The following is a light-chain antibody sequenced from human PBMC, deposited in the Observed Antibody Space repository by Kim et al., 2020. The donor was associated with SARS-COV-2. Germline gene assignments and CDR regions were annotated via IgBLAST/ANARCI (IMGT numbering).Light chain of an antibody. Sequence: DIVMTQSPDSLTVSLGERATISCKSSQTLYKSNNHNYLSWYQQKPGQPPKLIIYWASTRESRVPDRFIGSGSGTDFTLTINSLQAEDVAFYYCQQYSTTPLTFGGGTKVDIK. CDR3: QQYSTTPLT. CDR1: QTLYKSNNHNY. CDR2: WAS. J-gene: IGKJ4*01. V-gene: IGKV4-1*01.